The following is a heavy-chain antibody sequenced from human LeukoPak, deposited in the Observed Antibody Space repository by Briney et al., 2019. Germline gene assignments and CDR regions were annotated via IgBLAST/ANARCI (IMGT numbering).Heavy chain of an antibody. D-gene: IGHD1-26*01. CDR1: GGSFSGYY. CDR3: ARATEIWGITGATGGGGIDY. CDR2: INHSGST. J-gene: IGHJ4*02. Sequence: PSETLSLTCAVYGGSFSGYYWSWIRQPPGKGLEWIGEINHSGSTNYNPSLKSRVTISVDTSKNQFSLKLSSVTAADTAVYYCARATEIWGITGATGGGGIDYWGQGTLVTVSS. V-gene: IGHV4-34*01.